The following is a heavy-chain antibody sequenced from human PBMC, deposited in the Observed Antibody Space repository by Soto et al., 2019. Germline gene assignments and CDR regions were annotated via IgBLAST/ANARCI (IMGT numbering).Heavy chain of an antibody. D-gene: IGHD2-15*01. CDR3: ARHPGGRGYYYGMDV. J-gene: IGHJ6*02. CDR1: GGTFSSYA. V-gene: IGHV1-69*13. CDR2: IIPIFGTA. Sequence: ASVKVSCKASGGTFSSYAISWVRQAPGQGLEWMGGIIPIFGTANYAQKFQGRATITADESTSTAYMELSSLRSEDTAVYYCARHPGGRGYYYGMDVWGQGTTVTVSS.